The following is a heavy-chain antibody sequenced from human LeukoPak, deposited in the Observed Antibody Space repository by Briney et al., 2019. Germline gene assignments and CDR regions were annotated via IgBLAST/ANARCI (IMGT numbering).Heavy chain of an antibody. V-gene: IGHV1-18*01. CDR3: ARVMRRDAYNRPLDY. J-gene: IGHJ4*02. D-gene: IGHD5-24*01. Sequence: SVKVSCKASGYTFTSYGITWVRQAPGQGLEWMGWIGTYNGNTEYAQKLQGRVTVTTDTSTATAYMELRSLRSDDTAVYYCARVMRRDAYNRPLDYWGQGTLVTVSS. CDR1: GYTFTSYG. CDR2: IGTYNGNT.